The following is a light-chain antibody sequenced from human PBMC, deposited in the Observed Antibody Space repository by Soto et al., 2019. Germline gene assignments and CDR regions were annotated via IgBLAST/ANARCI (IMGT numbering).Light chain of an antibody. J-gene: IGKJ4*01. V-gene: IGKV3-11*01. CDR3: QQRTDWPLT. Sequence: EIVLTQSPATLSLSPGERATLSCRASQSVSSYLAWYQQKPGQAPRLLIYDASNRGTGIPARFSGSGSETDFTLTISSLEPEDFAVYYCQQRTDWPLTFGGGTKVEI. CDR1: QSVSSY. CDR2: DAS.